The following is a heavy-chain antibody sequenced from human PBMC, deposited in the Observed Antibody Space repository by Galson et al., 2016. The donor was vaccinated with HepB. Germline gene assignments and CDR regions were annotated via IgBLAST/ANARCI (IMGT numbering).Heavy chain of an antibody. CDR3: ARQRRNYGMDV. V-gene: IGHV5-51*01. Sequence: QSGAEVKKPGESLKISCKASGYSFTTHWIAWVRQMPGKGLEWMGIVWPGDPDTRYSPSFQGQVTISADKSITTAYLQWSTLKAPETAMYYCARQRRNYGMDVWGQGTAVTVSS. CDR1: GYSFTTHW. CDR2: VWPGDPDT. J-gene: IGHJ6*02. D-gene: IGHD1-1*01.